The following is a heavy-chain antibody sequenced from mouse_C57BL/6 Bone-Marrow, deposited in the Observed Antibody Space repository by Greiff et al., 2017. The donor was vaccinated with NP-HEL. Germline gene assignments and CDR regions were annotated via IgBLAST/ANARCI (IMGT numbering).Heavy chain of an antibody. CDR1: GYTFTSYW. Sequence: VQLQQPGAELVRPGSSVKLSCKASGYTFTSYWMDWVKQRPGQGLEWIGNIYPSDSETHYNQKFKDKATLTVDKSSSTAYMQLSSLTSEDSAVYYCAREVYGSSSFAYWGQGTLVTVSA. V-gene: IGHV1-61*01. D-gene: IGHD1-1*01. CDR2: IYPSDSET. J-gene: IGHJ3*01. CDR3: AREVYGSSSFAY.